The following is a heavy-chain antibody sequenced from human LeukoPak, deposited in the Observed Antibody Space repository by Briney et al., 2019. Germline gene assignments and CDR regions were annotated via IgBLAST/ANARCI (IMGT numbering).Heavy chain of an antibody. CDR3: ARVKYSWNHRGYYYYYMDV. CDR1: GSTFSSYA. CDR2: IIPIFGTA. V-gene: IGHV1-69*05. J-gene: IGHJ6*03. Sequence: AASVKVSCKASGSTFSSYAISWVRQAPGQGLEWMGGIIPIFGTANYAQKFQGRVTITTDESTSTAYMELSSLRSEDTAVYYCARVKYSWNHRGYYYYYMDVWGKGTTVTVSS. D-gene: IGHD1-14*01.